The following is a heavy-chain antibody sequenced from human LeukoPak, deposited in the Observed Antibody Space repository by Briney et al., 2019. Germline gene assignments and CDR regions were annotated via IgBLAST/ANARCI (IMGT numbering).Heavy chain of an antibody. J-gene: IGHJ5*01. Sequence: ASVKVSCKTSGYTFTSHDINWVRQATGQGLEWMGWMNPDSGNTGYAQKFQGRVTVTRITSISTAYMELRSLRSEDTAGYYCARVHRRCSSTSCYRAAWFDSWGQGTLVTVSS. CDR2: MNPDSGNT. CDR1: GYTFTSHD. D-gene: IGHD2-2*02. CDR3: ARVHRRCSSTSCYRAAWFDS. V-gene: IGHV1-8*03.